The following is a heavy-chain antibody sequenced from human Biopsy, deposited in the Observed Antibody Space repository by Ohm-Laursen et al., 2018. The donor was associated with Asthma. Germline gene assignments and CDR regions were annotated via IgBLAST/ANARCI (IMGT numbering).Heavy chain of an antibody. Sequence: SLRLSCAALGFAVSRDHMFWVRQAPGKGLEWVADIWFDGSNKHYADSVKGRFTISRDNSKNTLYLQMNSLRAEDTALYYCGRERSYMVDYWGQGTLVIVSS. CDR2: IWFDGSNK. D-gene: IGHD3-10*01. V-gene: IGHV3-33*07. J-gene: IGHJ4*02. CDR1: GFAVSRDH. CDR3: GRERSYMVDY.